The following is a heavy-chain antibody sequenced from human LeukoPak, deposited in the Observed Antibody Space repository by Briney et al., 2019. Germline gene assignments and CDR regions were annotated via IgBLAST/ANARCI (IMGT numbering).Heavy chain of an antibody. Sequence: GGSLRLSCAASGFTFTFSDYYMSWIRQAPGKGLEWISFISSTGSTKYYADSVKGRFTISRDNAKSSLYLQMNSLRVEDTAVYYCARDMYYGSGTPMQYGMDVWGQGTTVTVSS. D-gene: IGHD3-10*01. V-gene: IGHV3-11*01. CDR3: ARDMYYGSGTPMQYGMDV. CDR1: GFTFTFSDYY. CDR2: ISSTGSTK. J-gene: IGHJ6*02.